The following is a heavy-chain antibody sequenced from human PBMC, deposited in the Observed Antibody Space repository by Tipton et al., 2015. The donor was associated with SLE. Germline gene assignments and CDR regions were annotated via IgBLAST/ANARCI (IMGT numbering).Heavy chain of an antibody. V-gene: IGHV4-34*09. CDR2: INHSGST. CDR3: ASSSSWYVSQLDY. CDR1: GGSFSGYY. D-gene: IGHD6-13*01. J-gene: IGHJ4*02. Sequence: TLSLTCAVYGGSFSGYYWSWIRQPPGKGLEWIGEINHSGSTNYNPSLKSRVTMSVDTSKNQFSLKLSSVTAADTAVYYCASSSSWYVSQLDYWGQGTLVTVSS.